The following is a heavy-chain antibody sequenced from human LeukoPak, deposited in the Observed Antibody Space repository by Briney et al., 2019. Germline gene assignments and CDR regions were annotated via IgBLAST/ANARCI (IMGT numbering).Heavy chain of an antibody. CDR1: GFTFSSYA. V-gene: IGHV3-64*01. CDR3: ARVLPLKSYYLDY. D-gene: IGHD1-26*01. J-gene: IGHJ4*02. CDR2: ISSNGGST. Sequence: PGGSLRLSCAASGFTFSSYAMHWVRQAPGKGLEYVSAISSNGGSTYYANSVKGRFTISRDNAKNSLYLQMNSLRAEDTAVYYCARVLPLKSYYLDYWGQGTLVTVSS.